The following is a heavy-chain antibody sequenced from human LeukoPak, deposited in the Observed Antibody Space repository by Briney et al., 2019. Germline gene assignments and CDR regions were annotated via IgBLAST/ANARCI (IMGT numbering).Heavy chain of an antibody. CDR2: IYYSGST. CDR1: GGSISSYY. CDR3: ARDSGDYVVY. V-gene: IGHV4-59*01. Sequence: PSETLSLTCTVSGGSISSYYWSWIRQPPGKGLEWIGYIYYSGSTNYNPSLKSRVTISVDTSKNQFSLKLSPVTAADTAVYYCARDSGDYVVYWGQGTLVTVSS. D-gene: IGHD4-17*01. J-gene: IGHJ4*02.